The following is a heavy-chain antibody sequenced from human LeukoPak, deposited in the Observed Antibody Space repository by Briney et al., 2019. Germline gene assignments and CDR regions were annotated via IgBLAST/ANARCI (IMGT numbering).Heavy chain of an antibody. D-gene: IGHD3-10*01. V-gene: IGHV4-38-2*02. CDR2: IYHSGST. CDR1: GYSISSGYY. CDR3: ARVRVFAFDI. Sequence: SETLSLTCTVSGYSISSGYYWGWIRQPPGKGLEWIGSIYHSGSTYYNPSLKSRVTISVDTSKNQFSLKLSSVTAADTAVYYCARVRVFAFDIWGQGTMVTVSS. J-gene: IGHJ3*02.